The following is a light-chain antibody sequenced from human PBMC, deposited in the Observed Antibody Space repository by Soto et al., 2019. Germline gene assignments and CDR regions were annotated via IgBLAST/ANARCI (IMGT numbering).Light chain of an antibody. CDR1: SSNIGSNT. Sequence: QSVLTQPPSASGAPGQRVTISCSGSSSNIGSNTVNWYQQFPGTAPRVLMYSNNQRPSGVPDRFSGSKSDTSVFLAISGLQSDDEADYYCAAWDDSLDGPVFGGGTKLTVL. V-gene: IGLV1-44*01. CDR2: SNN. J-gene: IGLJ3*02. CDR3: AAWDDSLDGPV.